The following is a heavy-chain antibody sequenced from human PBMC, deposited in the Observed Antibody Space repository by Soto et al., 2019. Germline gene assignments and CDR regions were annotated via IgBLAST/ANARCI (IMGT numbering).Heavy chain of an antibody. J-gene: IGHJ4*02. CDR2: VSASNRNT. V-gene: IGHV1-18*01. D-gene: IGHD1-26*01. CDR3: ARERRWEPLLY. Sequence: QVQLVQSGPEVKKPGASVKVSCKGSGYTFSNYGVPWVRQAPGQGLERLGWVSASNRNTDYAQKFEDRATMTIDTSTNTAYLELRGLTPDDTAVYYCARERRWEPLLYWGQGAL. CDR1: GYTFSNYG.